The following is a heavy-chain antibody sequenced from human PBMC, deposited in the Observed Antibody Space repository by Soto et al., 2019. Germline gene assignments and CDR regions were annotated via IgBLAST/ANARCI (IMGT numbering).Heavy chain of an antibody. J-gene: IGHJ4*02. CDR2: ISDDGSNT. V-gene: IGHV3-30-3*01. D-gene: IGHD3-3*01. CDR1: GFTFSRHT. CDR3: EREVYYDFWSGFNTHPYYFDD. Sequence: QVQLVESGGGVVQPGRSLRLSCAASGFTFSRHTMHWVRQAPGKGLEWVAAISDDGSNTYYADSVKGRFTISRDNYKNTLYLQMNILSSDDTAVHHCEREVYYDFWSGFNTHPYYFDDWGQGTLVTVSS.